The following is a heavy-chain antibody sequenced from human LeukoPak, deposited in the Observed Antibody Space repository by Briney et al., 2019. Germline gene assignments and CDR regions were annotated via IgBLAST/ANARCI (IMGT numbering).Heavy chain of an antibody. D-gene: IGHD1-26*01. CDR3: AKDGWELPMQPSVDY. CDR1: GGSISSRSYY. Sequence: PSETLSLTCSVSGGSISSRSYYWGWIRQPPGKGLEWIGSIYYSGSTYYNPSLKSRITISVDTSNNQCSLKVRSVTAADTAVYYCAKDGWELPMQPSVDYWGQGTLVTVSS. CDR2: IYYSGST. J-gene: IGHJ4*02. V-gene: IGHV4-39*07.